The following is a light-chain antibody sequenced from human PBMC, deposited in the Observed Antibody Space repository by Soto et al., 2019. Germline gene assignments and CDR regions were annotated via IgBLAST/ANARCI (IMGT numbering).Light chain of an antibody. V-gene: IGKV3-20*01. CDR1: QSVSNNY. J-gene: IGKJ1*01. CDR2: GAS. Sequence: EIVLTQSPGTLSLSPGDRATRSCRASQSVSNNYLAWYQQKPGQAPRLLIYGASNRATGIPDRFSGSGSGTDFTLTISRLEPEDFAVYYCQQYGSSGTFXQGTKVDIK. CDR3: QQYGSSGT.